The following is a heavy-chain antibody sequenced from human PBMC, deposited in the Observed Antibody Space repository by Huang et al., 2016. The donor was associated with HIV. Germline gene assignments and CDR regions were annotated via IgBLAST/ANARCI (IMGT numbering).Heavy chain of an antibody. V-gene: IGHV4-61*09. Sequence: QVQLQESGPGLVKPSQTLSLTCTIAGGSISSGSYYWSVLRQPAGKGLEWIGHNYDSGSTKHYPSRKSRVAISVDTSEGLFSLRVDSVTAADTAVYYCARSDGTRHDNNHYYMDVWGRGTTVTVSS. J-gene: IGHJ6*03. CDR1: GGSISSGSYY. CDR3: ARSDGTRHDNNHYYMDV. D-gene: IGHD1-1*01. CDR2: NYDSGST.